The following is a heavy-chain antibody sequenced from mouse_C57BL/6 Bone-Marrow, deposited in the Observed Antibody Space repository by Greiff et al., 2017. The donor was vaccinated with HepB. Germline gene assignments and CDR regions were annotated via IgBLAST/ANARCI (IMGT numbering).Heavy chain of an antibody. CDR1: GYTFTSYW. CDR3: AREDSRAY. Sequence: VQLQQPGAELVRPGTSVKLSCKASGYTFTSYWMHWVKQRPGQGLEWIGVIDPSDSYTNYNQKFKGKATWTVDTSSSTAYMQLSSLTSEDSAVYYCAREDSRAYWGQGTLVTVSA. J-gene: IGHJ3*01. V-gene: IGHV1-59*01. D-gene: IGHD1-1*01. CDR2: IDPSDSYT.